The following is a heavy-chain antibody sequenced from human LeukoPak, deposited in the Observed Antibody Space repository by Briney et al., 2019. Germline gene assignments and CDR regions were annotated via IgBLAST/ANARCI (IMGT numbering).Heavy chain of an antibody. CDR2: ISGGGGNT. CDR1: GFTFTSYS. D-gene: IGHD3-9*01. V-gene: IGHV3-23*01. CDR3: AKGATPRLRFFDWFAAPDY. J-gene: IGHJ4*02. Sequence: GGSLRLSCAASGFTFTSYSMNWVRQAPGKGLEWVSTISGGGGNTYYADSVKGRFTISRDNSKNTVYLQMNSLSAEDTAVYYCAKGATPRLRFFDWFAAPDYWGQGTLVTVSS.